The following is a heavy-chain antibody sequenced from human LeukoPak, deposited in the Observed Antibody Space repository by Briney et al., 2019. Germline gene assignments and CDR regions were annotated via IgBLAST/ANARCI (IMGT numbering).Heavy chain of an antibody. CDR2: IYYSGST. D-gene: IGHD3-22*01. V-gene: IGHV4-59*01. J-gene: IGHJ6*02. CDR1: GGPISSYY. CDR3: ARAVVIRDYYYGMDV. Sequence: PSETLSLTCTVSGGPISSYYWSWIRQPPGKGLEWIGYIYYSGSTNYNPSLKSRVTISVDTSKNQFSLKLSSVTAADTAVYYCARAVVIRDYYYGMDVWGQGTTVTVSS.